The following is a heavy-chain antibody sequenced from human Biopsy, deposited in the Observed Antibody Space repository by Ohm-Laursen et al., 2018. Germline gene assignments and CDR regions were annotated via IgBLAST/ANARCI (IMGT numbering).Heavy chain of an antibody. CDR2: IFYSGII. CDR1: GGSVSSNTNY. D-gene: IGHD6-19*01. Sequence: SQTLSLTCTVSGGSVSSNTNYWAWIRQPPGKGLEWIGSIFYSGIIYYNPSLKSRVTMSVDMPKNQFSLKLSSVTAADTAIYYCARGMRSSGWPYFDSWGQGTLVTVSS. J-gene: IGHJ4*02. CDR3: ARGMRSSGWPYFDS. V-gene: IGHV4-39*07.